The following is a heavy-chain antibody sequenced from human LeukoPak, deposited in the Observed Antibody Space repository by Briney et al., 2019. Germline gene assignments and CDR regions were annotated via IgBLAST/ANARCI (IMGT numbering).Heavy chain of an antibody. Sequence: PGGSLRLSCAASGFTFSSYSMSWVRQAPGEGLEWVSSISSSSSYIYYADSVKGRFTISRDNAKNSLYLQMNSLRAEDTAVYYCARVRDGYNYGYYFDYWGQGTLVTVSS. CDR1: GFTFSSYS. V-gene: IGHV3-21*04. D-gene: IGHD5-24*01. CDR3: ARVRDGYNYGYYFDY. J-gene: IGHJ4*02. CDR2: ISSSSSYI.